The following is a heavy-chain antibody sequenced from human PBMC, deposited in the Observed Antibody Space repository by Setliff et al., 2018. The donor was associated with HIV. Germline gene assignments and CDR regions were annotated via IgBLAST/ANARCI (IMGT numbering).Heavy chain of an antibody. D-gene: IGHD1-20*01. CDR1: GDSINSAYY. CDR2: IYHSGTT. J-gene: IGHJ2*01. CDR3: ARGIIARTYWYFDL. V-gene: IGHV4-38-2*02. Sequence: SETLSLTCTVSGDSINSAYYWGWIRQPPGKGLEWIGTIYHSGTTYYNPSLKSRVTISVDTSKNHFSLKLTSVTAADTAVYYCARGIIARTYWYFDLWGRGTLVT.